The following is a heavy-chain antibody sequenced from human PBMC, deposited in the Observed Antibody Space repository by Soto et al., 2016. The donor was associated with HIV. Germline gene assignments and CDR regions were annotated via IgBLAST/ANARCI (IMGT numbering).Heavy chain of an antibody. CDR2: FNPATGDT. CDR3: ARVRTIVVVPAAMRDAFDI. J-gene: IGHJ3*02. Sequence: QVQLVQSGAEVKKPGASVKVSCKASGYKFSDYYMHWVRQAPGQGLEWMGWFNPATGDTNFAQKFQDTVAMTRDTSTSTAYLDLSRLRSDDTAVYYCARVRTIVVVPAAMRDAFDIWGQGTMVTVSS. CDR1: GYKFSDYY. V-gene: IGHV1-2*02. D-gene: IGHD2-2*01.